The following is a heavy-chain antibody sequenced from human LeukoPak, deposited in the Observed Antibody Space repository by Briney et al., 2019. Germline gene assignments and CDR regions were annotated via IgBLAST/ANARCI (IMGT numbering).Heavy chain of an antibody. Sequence: GGSLRLSCAAPGCTFSSYSMNWVRQAPGKGLELVSSISSSSSYIYYADSVKGRFTISRDNAKISLYLQMNSLRAEDTAVYYCARGWYYGSGRGYYYYYYGMDVWGQGTTVTVSS. V-gene: IGHV3-21*01. CDR1: GCTFSSYS. CDR3: ARGWYYGSGRGYYYYYYGMDV. D-gene: IGHD3-10*01. CDR2: ISSSSSYI. J-gene: IGHJ6*02.